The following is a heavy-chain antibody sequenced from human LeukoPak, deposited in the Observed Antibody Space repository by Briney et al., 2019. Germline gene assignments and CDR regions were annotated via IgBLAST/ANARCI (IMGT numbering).Heavy chain of an antibody. V-gene: IGHV3-23*01. CDR2: ICGSGGST. J-gene: IGHJ6*02. CDR1: GFTFSRYA. CDR3: AKHDYYYGMDV. Sequence: GGSLRLSCAASGFTFSRYAMSWVPHAPGGGLEWVSDICGSGGSTYYADSVEGGFTIFRDNSKNTLYLQMNSLRAEDTAVYDCAKHDYYYGMDVWGQGTTVTVSS.